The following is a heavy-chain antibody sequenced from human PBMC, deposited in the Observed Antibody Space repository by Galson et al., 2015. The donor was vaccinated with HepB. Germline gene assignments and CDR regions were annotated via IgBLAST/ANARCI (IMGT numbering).Heavy chain of an antibody. CDR1: GFTFSSYT. CDR2: ISSTGTTM. V-gene: IGHV3-48*02. D-gene: IGHD3-10*01. Sequence: SLRLSCAASGFTFSSYTMNRVRQAPGKGLESVSYISSTGTTMYYADSAKGRFTISRDNAQNPLYLQMNSLRDEDTAVYYCARVYFGSGSSSAYWYFDLWGRGALVTVSS. CDR3: ARVYFGSGSSSAYWYFDL. J-gene: IGHJ2*01.